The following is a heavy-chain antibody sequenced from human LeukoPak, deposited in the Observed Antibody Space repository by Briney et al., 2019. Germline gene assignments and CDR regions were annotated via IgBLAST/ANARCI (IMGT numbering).Heavy chain of an antibody. Sequence: ASVKVSCKASGYTFTGYYMHWVRQAPGQGLEWMGCINPNSGGTNYAQKFQGRVTMTRDTSISTAYMELSRLRSDDTAVYYCARICGGDCYPDYWGQGTLVTVSS. J-gene: IGHJ4*02. D-gene: IGHD2-21*02. CDR1: GYTFTGYY. CDR3: ARICGGDCYPDY. V-gene: IGHV1-2*02. CDR2: INPNSGGT.